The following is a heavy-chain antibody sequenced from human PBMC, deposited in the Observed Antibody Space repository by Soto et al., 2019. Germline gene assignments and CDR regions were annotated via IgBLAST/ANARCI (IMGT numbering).Heavy chain of an antibody. V-gene: IGHV4-31*03. CDR2: IYYSGST. CDR1: GGSISSGGYY. Sequence: QVQLQESGPGLVKPSQTLSLTCTVSGGSISSGGYYWSWIRQHPGKGLEWIGYIYYSGSTYYNPSLKSRVSISVDTSKNQFSLKLSSVTAADTAVYYCARCGYNGSYYFDYWGQGTLVTVSS. J-gene: IGHJ4*02. CDR3: ARCGYNGSYYFDY. D-gene: IGHD5-12*01.